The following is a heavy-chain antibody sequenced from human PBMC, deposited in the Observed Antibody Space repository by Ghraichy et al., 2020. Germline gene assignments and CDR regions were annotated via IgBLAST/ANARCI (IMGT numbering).Heavy chain of an antibody. CDR3: ARSHYDISGYHHY. J-gene: IGHJ4*02. D-gene: IGHD3-22*01. CDR2: ISSSSSSI. Sequence: GALRLSCAASGFTFSSHSMTWVRQAPGKGLEWVSSISSSSSSIYYAESVEGRFTISRDNAKNSLYLQMNSLRAEDTAVYYCARSHYDISGYHHYWGQGTLVTASS. V-gene: IGHV3-21*01. CDR1: GFTFSSHS.